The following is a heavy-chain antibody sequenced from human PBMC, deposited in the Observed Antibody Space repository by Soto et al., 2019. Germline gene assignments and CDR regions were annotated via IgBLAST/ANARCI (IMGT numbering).Heavy chain of an antibody. J-gene: IGHJ6*02. CDR1: GFTFSTSA. CDR2: IRGSGRST. Sequence: EVQLLESGGGLVQPGGSLRLSCAASGFTFSTSAMSWVRQVPGKGLEWVSLIRGSGRSTDYADSVKGRFIISRDNSKNTVSLQMNSLRAGDSAVYYCARDPPSEKLQPDFGMDVWGQGTTVTVAS. D-gene: IGHD2-15*01. CDR3: ARDPPSEKLQPDFGMDV. V-gene: IGHV3-23*01.